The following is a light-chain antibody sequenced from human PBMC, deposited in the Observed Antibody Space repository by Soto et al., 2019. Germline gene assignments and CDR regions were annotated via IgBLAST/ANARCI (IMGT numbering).Light chain of an antibody. CDR1: QKISNT. CDR3: QHYYNWPLIT. Sequence: EIVVTQSPATLSVSPGERATLSCRASQKISNTLAWYQHKPGQAPRLLIYGVSTRATGIPARFRGSGSGTEFTLTISSLQPEDFAVYYCQHYYNWPLITFGGGTKVEIK. V-gene: IGKV3-15*01. CDR2: GVS. J-gene: IGKJ4*01.